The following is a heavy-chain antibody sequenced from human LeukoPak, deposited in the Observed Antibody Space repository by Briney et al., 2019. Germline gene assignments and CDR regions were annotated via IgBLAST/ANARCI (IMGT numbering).Heavy chain of an antibody. CDR1: VGTFSSYA. CDR3: ARAASHRLEWPTHSVLGYYYYMDV. J-gene: IGHJ6*03. Sequence: SVKVSCMASVGTFSSYAISWVRQAPGQGLEWMGGIIPIFGTANCAQKFQGRVTITSDESTSTAYMELSSLRSEDTAVYYCARAASHRLEWPTHSVLGYYYYMDVWGKGTTVTVSS. D-gene: IGHD3-3*01. CDR2: IIPIFGTA. V-gene: IGHV1-69*01.